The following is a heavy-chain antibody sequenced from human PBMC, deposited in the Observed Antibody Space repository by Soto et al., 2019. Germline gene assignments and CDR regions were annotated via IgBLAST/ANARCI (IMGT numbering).Heavy chain of an antibody. Sequence: GGSLRLSCAASGFTFSSYSMNWVRQAPGKGLEWVSYISSSSSTIYYADSVKGRFTISRDNAKNSLYLQMNSLRDEDTAVYYCARYFGVVIIGAWYFDLWGRGTLVTVSS. CDR3: ARYFGVVIIGAWYFDL. CDR2: ISSSSSTI. D-gene: IGHD3-3*01. V-gene: IGHV3-48*02. J-gene: IGHJ2*01. CDR1: GFTFSSYS.